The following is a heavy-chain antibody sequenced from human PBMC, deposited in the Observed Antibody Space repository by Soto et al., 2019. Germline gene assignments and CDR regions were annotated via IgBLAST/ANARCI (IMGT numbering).Heavy chain of an antibody. D-gene: IGHD2-8*02. CDR3: AREISYERRDTGFDY. Sequence: ASVKVSCKTSGYTFTNYGIGWVRQAPGQGLEWVAWITVYSGSTNYAQKLRGRVTVTTDTSTSTAYMELSSLRSDDTAVYYCAREISYERRDTGFDYWGQGTLVTVSS. V-gene: IGHV1-18*01. CDR2: ITVYSGST. J-gene: IGHJ4*02. CDR1: GYTFTNYG.